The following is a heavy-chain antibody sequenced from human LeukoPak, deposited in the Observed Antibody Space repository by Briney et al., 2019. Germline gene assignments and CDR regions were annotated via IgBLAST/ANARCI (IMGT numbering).Heavy chain of an antibody. Sequence: PSETLSLTCTVSGGPIDRHYWSWIRQPPGKGLEWIGYVFYPGSTNYNPSLKSRVTMSLDTSRDQFSLRLTSVPAADTAIYYCASRPAGSTWYGVFDYWSQGTLVTVSS. V-gene: IGHV4-59*11. D-gene: IGHD6-13*01. CDR1: GGPIDRHY. J-gene: IGHJ4*02. CDR2: VFYPGST. CDR3: ASRPAGSTWYGVFDY.